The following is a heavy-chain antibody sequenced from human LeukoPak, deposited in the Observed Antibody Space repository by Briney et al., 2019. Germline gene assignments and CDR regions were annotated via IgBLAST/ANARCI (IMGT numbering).Heavy chain of an antibody. V-gene: IGHV1-8*03. CDR3: AREGHGSGSAWGYYYYYMDV. CDR1: GYTFTSYD. Sequence: ASVKVSCKASGYTFTSYDINWVRQATGQGLEWMGWMNPNSGNTGYAQKFQGRVTITRNTSISTAYMELSSLRSEDTAVYYCAREGHGSGSAWGYYYYYMDVWGKGTTVTVSS. D-gene: IGHD3-10*01. CDR2: MNPNSGNT. J-gene: IGHJ6*03.